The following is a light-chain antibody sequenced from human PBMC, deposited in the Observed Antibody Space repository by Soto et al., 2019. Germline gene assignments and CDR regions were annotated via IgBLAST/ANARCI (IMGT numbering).Light chain of an antibody. CDR3: QQYSSSPRT. CDR2: DAS. CDR1: QNVDTNY. Sequence: EIVLTQSPGTLSLSPGERATLSCRASQNVDTNYLAWYQQKPGQAPRLLIYDASNRATGVPDRFSGSGSGTDFSLTISRLEPEDFAVYHCQQYSSSPRTFGQGTRLEIK. J-gene: IGKJ5*01. V-gene: IGKV3-20*01.